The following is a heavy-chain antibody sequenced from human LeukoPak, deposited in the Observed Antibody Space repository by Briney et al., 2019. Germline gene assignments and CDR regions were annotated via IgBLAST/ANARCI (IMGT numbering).Heavy chain of an antibody. J-gene: IGHJ4*02. V-gene: IGHV4-59*01. CDR3: ARTQMGYFFDY. CDR2: ISYSGST. Sequence: SETLSLTCTVSGDSISTYFWSWIRQPPGKGLGWIGYISYSGSTNYKPSLKSRVTISVDTSKNQFSLKLSSVIAADTAVYYCARTQMGYFFDYWGQGTLVTVSS. D-gene: IGHD5-24*01. CDR1: GDSISTYF.